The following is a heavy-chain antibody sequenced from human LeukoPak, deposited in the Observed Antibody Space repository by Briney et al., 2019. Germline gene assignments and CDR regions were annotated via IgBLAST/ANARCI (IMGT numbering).Heavy chain of an antibody. V-gene: IGHV4-59*08. CDR2: IYYIWSA. J-gene: IGHJ4*02. Sequence: SETLSLTCTVSGGSISSYYWIWIRQPPAKGLDGVGYIYYIWSANYNPSLKSRVSISVDTSKNQFSLKLSSVTAADTAVYYCASHLRKAAASPFDYWGQGTLVTVSS. D-gene: IGHD6-13*01. CDR3: ASHLRKAAASPFDY. CDR1: GGSISSYY.